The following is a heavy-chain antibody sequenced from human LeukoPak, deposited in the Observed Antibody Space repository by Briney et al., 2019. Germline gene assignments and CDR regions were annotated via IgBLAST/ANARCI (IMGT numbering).Heavy chain of an antibody. CDR3: ARRDYAAWFDP. D-gene: IGHD4/OR15-4a*01. J-gene: IGHJ5*02. Sequence: SSETLSLTCSVSGDSITSGAYYWAWLRQPPGKGLERIGSVYYSGSIKYNPSLKGRVSISRDMSKNQFSLNLNSVNATDTAVYYCARRDYAAWFDPWGQGTLVTVSS. CDR1: GDSITSGAYY. CDR2: VYYSGSI. V-gene: IGHV4-39*07.